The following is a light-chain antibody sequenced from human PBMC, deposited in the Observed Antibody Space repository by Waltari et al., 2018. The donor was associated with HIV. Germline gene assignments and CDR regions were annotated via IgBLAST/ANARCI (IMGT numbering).Light chain of an antibody. V-gene: IGLV1-47*01. CDR2: RNN. CDR3: APWNDSLSGPV. Sequence: QSVLTQPPSASGTPGQRVTISCSGSSSNIGSNSVYCYQQLPGTAPKLLIYRNNQRPSGVPDRFSGSKSGTSASLAISGLRSEDEADYYCAPWNDSLSGPVFGGGTKLTVL. J-gene: IGLJ2*01. CDR1: SSNIGSNS.